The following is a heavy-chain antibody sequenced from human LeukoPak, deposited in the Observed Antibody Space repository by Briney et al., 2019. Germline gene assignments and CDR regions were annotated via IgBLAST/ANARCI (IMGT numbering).Heavy chain of an antibody. Sequence: SETLSLTCTVSGGSISSDYWSWIRQPPGKGLEWIGCIYYSGTTNYNPSPQSRVSISIDTSKKQFSLKLTSVTAADTAVYYCARHQLRGFLDDNWGQGTLVTVSS. CDR3: ARHQLRGFLDDN. CDR1: GGSISSDY. D-gene: IGHD3-10*01. V-gene: IGHV4-59*08. J-gene: IGHJ4*02. CDR2: IYYSGTT.